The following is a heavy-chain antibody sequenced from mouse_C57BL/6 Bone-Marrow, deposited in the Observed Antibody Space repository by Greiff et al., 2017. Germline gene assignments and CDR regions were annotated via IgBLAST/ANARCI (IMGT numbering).Heavy chain of an antibody. CDR3: ARTRGNYPLYAMDY. J-gene: IGHJ4*01. CDR2: IYPRSGNT. V-gene: IGHV1-81*01. CDR1: GYTFTSYG. Sequence: QVQLQQSGAELARPGASVKLSCKASGYTFTSYGISWVKQRTGQGLEWIGEIYPRSGNTYYNEKFKGKATLTADKSSSTAYTELRSLTSEDSAVYFCARTRGNYPLYAMDYWGQGTSVTVSS. D-gene: IGHD2-1*01.